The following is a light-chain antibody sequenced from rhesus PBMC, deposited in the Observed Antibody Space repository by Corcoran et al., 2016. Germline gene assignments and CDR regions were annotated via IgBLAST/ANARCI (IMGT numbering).Light chain of an antibody. J-gene: IGKJ4*01. V-gene: IGKV1-38*01. Sequence: DIQLTQSPSSLSASVGDRVTITCRASQGISSYLAWYQQKSGKAPKLLIFDASSLQSGVPSRFSGSGSGIEFTLTISRLQPEDFATYYCLQHNSYPLTFGGGTKVEIK. CDR2: DAS. CDR1: QGISSY. CDR3: LQHNSYPLT.